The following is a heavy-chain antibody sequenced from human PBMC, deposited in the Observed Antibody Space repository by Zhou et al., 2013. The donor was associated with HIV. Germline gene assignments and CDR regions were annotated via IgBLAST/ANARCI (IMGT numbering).Heavy chain of an antibody. CDR1: GFTFSDYY. D-gene: IGHD1-7*01. Sequence: VQLVESGGGLVKPGGSLRLSCAASGFTFSDYYMSWIRQAPGKGLEWVSYVSGSGSTIYYADSVKGRFTISRDNAKNSLHLQMNSLRAEDTALYYCARDLGTTNYFDYWGQGTLVTVSS. CDR2: VSGSGSTI. V-gene: IGHV3-11*04. J-gene: IGHJ4*02. CDR3: ARDLGTTNYFDY.